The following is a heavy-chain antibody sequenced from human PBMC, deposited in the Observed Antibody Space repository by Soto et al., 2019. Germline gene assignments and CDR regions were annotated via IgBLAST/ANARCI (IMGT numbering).Heavy chain of an antibody. CDR3: VRDSGAKLRSS. Sequence: SAKVSRKASGGTFSSYRINWARQAPGQGLEGGGGIVPIYRTADYAQKFQGRVTITADESARKSSMELLSLKSQDTAVYYCVRDSGAKLRSSWGQGPLVTVAS. CDR2: IVPIYRTA. V-gene: IGHV1-69*13. J-gene: IGHJ4*02. D-gene: IGHD6-19*01. CDR1: GGTFSSYR.